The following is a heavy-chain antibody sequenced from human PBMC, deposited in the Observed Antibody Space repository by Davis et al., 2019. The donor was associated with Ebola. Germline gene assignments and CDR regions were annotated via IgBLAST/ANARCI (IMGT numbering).Heavy chain of an antibody. J-gene: IGHJ4*02. D-gene: IGHD5-24*01. V-gene: IGHV1-46*01. CDR1: VYTFTSYY. CDR3: ARGHGEDY. CDR2: INPSGGST. Sequence: ASVPVSCKASVYTFTSYYMHWVRQAPGQGLEWLGIINPSGGSTSYAQKFQGRVTMTRNTSISTAYMELSSLRSEDTAVYYCARGHGEDYWGQGTLVTVSS.